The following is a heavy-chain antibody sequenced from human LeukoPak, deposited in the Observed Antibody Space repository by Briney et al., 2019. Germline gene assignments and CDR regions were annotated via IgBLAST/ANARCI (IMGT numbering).Heavy chain of an antibody. J-gene: IGHJ1*01. Sequence: GGSLRLSCAASGFTFSSYSMNWVRQAPGKGLEWVSSISSSSSYIYYADSVKGRFTISRDNAKNSLYLQMNSVRAEDTAVYYCAREDDPIVYFQHWGQGTLVTVSS. D-gene: IGHD3-16*02. CDR3: AREDDPIVYFQH. V-gene: IGHV3-21*01. CDR1: GFTFSSYS. CDR2: ISSSSSYI.